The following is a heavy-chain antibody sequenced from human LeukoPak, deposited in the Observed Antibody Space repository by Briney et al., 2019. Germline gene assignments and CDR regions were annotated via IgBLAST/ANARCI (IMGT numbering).Heavy chain of an antibody. V-gene: IGHV3-49*04. CDR2: IRSKAYGGTT. D-gene: IGHD6-13*01. CDR3: TRVVAAAGPGLYCYYYGMDV. CDR1: GFTFGDYA. J-gene: IGHJ6*02. Sequence: PGRSLRLSCTASGFTFGDYAMSWVRQAPGKGQEWVGFIRSKAYGGTTEYAASVKGRFTISRDDSKSIAYLQMNSLKTEDTAVYYCTRVVAAAGPGLYCYYYGMDVWGQGTTVTVSS.